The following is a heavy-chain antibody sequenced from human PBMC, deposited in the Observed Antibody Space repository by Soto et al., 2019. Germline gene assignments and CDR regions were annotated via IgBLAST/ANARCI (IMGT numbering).Heavy chain of an antibody. CDR3: ARMGLHLGELSRNWFDP. CDR2: IYSSGTT. CDR1: GGSITSANYY. J-gene: IGHJ5*02. V-gene: IGHV4-31*03. Sequence: QVQLQESGPGLVKPSQTLSLSCSISGGSITSANYYWTWIRLFPGKGLEWIGYIYSSGTTHYNPSRKRRATISLDTANSQFSLEVKSATAADTAVYYCARMGLHLGELSRNWFDPWGQGSLVTVSS. D-gene: IGHD3-16*02.